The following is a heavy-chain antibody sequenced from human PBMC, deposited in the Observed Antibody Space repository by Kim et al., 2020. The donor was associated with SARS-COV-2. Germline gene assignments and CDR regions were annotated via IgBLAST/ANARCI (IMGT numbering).Heavy chain of an antibody. D-gene: IGHD6-13*01. Sequence: GGSLRLSCAASGFTFSDHYMDWVRQAPGKGLEWVGRTRNKANSYTTEYAASVKGRFTISRDDSKNSLYLQMNSLKTEDTAVYYCARSFIAAAGIVWYFDLWGRGTLVTVSS. CDR2: TRNKANSYTT. V-gene: IGHV3-72*01. CDR3: ARSFIAAAGIVWYFDL. J-gene: IGHJ2*01. CDR1: GFTFSDHY.